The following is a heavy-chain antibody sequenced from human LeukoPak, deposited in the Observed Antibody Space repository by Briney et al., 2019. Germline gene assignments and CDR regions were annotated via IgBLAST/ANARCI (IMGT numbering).Heavy chain of an antibody. CDR3: ARSTDIVAVPAAMGY. J-gene: IGHJ4*02. CDR2: ISSSSSYI. D-gene: IGHD2-2*01. Sequence: GGSLRLSCAASGFTFSSYSMNWVRQAPGKGLEWVSSISSSSSYIYYADSVKGRFTISRDNAKNSLYLQMNSLRAEDTAVYYCARSTDIVAVPAAMGYWGQGTLVTVSS. CDR1: GFTFSSYS. V-gene: IGHV3-21*01.